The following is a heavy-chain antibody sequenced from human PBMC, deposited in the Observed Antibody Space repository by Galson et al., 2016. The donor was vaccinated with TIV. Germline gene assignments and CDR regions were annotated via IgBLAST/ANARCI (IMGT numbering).Heavy chain of an antibody. CDR2: INRSGGRT. CDR3: AKDWAETYDYHSHPFDM. D-gene: IGHD3-22*01. CDR1: IVTFSRYA. Sequence: SLRLSCAASIVTFSRYAMSWVRQAPWKGLEWVSTINRSGGRTYYAASVKGRFTISRDNSKNTPFPQMNSLRAEDTAVYYCAKDWAETYDYHSHPFDMGGQGTKVTVSS. J-gene: IGHJ3*02. V-gene: IGHV3-23*01.